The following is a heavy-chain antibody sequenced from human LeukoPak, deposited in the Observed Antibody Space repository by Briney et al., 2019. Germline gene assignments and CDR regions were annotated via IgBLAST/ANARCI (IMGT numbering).Heavy chain of an antibody. D-gene: IGHD6-13*01. Sequence: GGSLRLSCAASRFNFDSYAMTWVRQAPGKGLEWVSTISGNGGSAYYADSVKGRFTISRDNSQNTLSLQMNSLRVEDTAVYYCASEEVAGPAGAFDIWGQGTMVTVSS. V-gene: IGHV3-23*01. CDR3: ASEEVAGPAGAFDI. CDR1: RFNFDSYA. J-gene: IGHJ3*02. CDR2: ISGNGGSA.